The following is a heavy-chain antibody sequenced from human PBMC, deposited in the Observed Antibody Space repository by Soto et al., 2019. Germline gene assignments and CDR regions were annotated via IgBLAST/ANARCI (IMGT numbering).Heavy chain of an antibody. D-gene: IGHD3-16*01. CDR1: GFTFSTYG. Sequence: QVQLVESGGGVVQPGRSLRLSCAVSGFTFSTYGMHWVRQAPGKGLEWVAVIWYDGSNKYYADSVKGRFTISRDNSKKTLYLQMNSLRAEDTAVYYCARRWGYDAFDFWGQGTMVTVSS. V-gene: IGHV3-33*01. CDR3: ARRWGYDAFDF. J-gene: IGHJ3*01. CDR2: IWYDGSNK.